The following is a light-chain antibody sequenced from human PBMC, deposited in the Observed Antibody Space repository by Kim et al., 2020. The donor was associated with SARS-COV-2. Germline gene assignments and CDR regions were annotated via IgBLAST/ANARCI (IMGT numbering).Light chain of an antibody. CDR1: QSVRSNY. Sequence: LSPGEIATLSCRASQSVRSNYLAWYQQKPGQAPRLLIYGASSRATGIPDRFSGSGSGTDFTLTISRLEPEDFAVYYCQQYGSSPYSFGQGTKLEI. CDR2: GAS. J-gene: IGKJ2*03. CDR3: QQYGSSPYS. V-gene: IGKV3-20*01.